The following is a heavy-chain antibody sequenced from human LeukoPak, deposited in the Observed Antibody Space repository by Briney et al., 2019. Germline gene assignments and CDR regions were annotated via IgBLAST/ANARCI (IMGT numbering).Heavy chain of an antibody. CDR2: ISYDGSNK. J-gene: IGHJ6*04. Sequence: SGGSLRLSCAASGFTFSSYGMHWVRQAPGKGLEWVAVISYDGSNKYYADSVKGRFTISRDNSKNTLYLQMNSLRAEDTAVYYCAKDPKEGCSGGSCYVWGHYYYYYYGMDVWGKGTTVTVSS. CDR1: GFTFSSYG. D-gene: IGHD2-15*01. CDR3: AKDPKEGCSGGSCYVWGHYYYYYYGMDV. V-gene: IGHV3-30*18.